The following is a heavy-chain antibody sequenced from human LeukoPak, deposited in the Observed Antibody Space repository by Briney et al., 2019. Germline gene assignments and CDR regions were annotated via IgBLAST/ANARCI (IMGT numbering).Heavy chain of an antibody. J-gene: IGHJ4*02. CDR2: INHNSEMI. CDR1: GFPFGAYV. V-gene: IGHV3-48*02. CDR3: ARDTEWAFGY. Sequence: GGSLRLSCEASGFPFGAYVMSWVRQAPGKGLEWVAYINHNSEMILYPDFVKGRFTISRDNAKNSLYLQMNSLRDEDTALYYCARDTEWAFGYWGQGTRVIVSS. D-gene: IGHD1-26*01.